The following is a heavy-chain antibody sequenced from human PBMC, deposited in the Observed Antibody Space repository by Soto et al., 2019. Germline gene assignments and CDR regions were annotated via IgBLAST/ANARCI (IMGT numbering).Heavy chain of an antibody. Sequence: QLQLQESGPGLVKPSETLSLTCTVSGGSISSSSYYWGWIRQPPGKGLEWIGSIYYSGSTYYNPSLKSRVTISVDTSKNQFSLKLSSVTAADTAVYYCASGFFVTTSRYYYYYGMDVWGQGTTVTVSS. CDR3: ASGFFVTTSRYYYYYGMDV. D-gene: IGHD4-4*01. CDR2: IYYSGST. V-gene: IGHV4-39*01. J-gene: IGHJ6*02. CDR1: GGSISSSSYY.